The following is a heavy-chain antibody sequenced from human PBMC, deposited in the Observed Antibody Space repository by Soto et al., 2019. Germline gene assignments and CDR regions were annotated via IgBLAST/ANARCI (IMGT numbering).Heavy chain of an antibody. CDR2: ISAYNGNT. D-gene: IGHD5-18*01. V-gene: IGHV1-18*01. CDR1: GYTFTSYG. J-gene: IGHJ6*02. CDR3: ARDPPLAVDTAMVGYYYGMDV. Sequence: ASVKVSCKASGYTFTSYGISWVRQAPGQGLEWMGWISAYNGNTNYAQKLQGRVTMTTDTSTSTAYMELRSLRSDDTAVYYCARDPPLAVDTAMVGYYYGMDVWGQGTTVPVYS.